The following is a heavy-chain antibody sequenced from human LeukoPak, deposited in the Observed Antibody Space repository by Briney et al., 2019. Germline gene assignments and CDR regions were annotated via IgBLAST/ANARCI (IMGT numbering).Heavy chain of an antibody. Sequence: GGSLRLSCSASGVTFDDYGMSWVRQAPGKGLEWVSGINWNGDTTGYADSVKGRFTISRDNSKNTLYLQMNSLRAEDTAVYYCAKDQLSGSGDYSYGAFDIWGQGTMVTVSS. J-gene: IGHJ3*02. V-gene: IGHV3-20*04. CDR1: GVTFDDYG. D-gene: IGHD6-19*01. CDR2: INWNGDTT. CDR3: AKDQLSGSGDYSYGAFDI.